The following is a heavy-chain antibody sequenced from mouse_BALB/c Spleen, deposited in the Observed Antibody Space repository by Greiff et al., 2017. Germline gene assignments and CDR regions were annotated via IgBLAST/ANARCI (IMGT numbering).Heavy chain of an antibody. Sequence: VQLQQSGAELVKPGASVKLSCTASGFNIKDTYMHWVKQRPEQGLEWIGRIDPATGNTKYDPKFQGKATITADTSSNTAYLQLSSLTSEDTAVYYCARRGGWDYFDYWGQGTTLTVSS. J-gene: IGHJ2*01. V-gene: IGHV14-3*02. CDR2: IDPATGNT. D-gene: IGHD3-3*01. CDR1: GFNIKDTY. CDR3: ARRGGWDYFDY.